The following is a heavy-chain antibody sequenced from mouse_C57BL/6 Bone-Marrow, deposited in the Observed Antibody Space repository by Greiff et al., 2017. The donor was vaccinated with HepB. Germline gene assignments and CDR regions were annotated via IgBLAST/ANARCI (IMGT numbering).Heavy chain of an antibody. CDR1: GYTFTSYW. Sequence: QVQLQQPGAELVRPGSSVKLSCKASGYTFTSYWMDWVKQRPGQGLEWIGNIYPSDSETHYNQKFKDKATLTVDKSSSTAYMQLSSLTSEDSAVYYCARTAGSSTHYAMDYWGQGTSVTVSS. D-gene: IGHD1-1*01. J-gene: IGHJ4*01. V-gene: IGHV1-61*01. CDR3: ARTAGSSTHYAMDY. CDR2: IYPSDSET.